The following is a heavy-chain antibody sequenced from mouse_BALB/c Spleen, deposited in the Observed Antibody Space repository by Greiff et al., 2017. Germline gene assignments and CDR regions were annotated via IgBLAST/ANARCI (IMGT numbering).Heavy chain of an antibody. CDR1: GFSLTSYG. D-gene: IGHD6-1*01. V-gene: IGHV2-9*02. CDR3: ARASLFYAMDY. CDR2: IWAGGST. J-gene: IGHJ4*01. Sequence: VKVVESGPGLVAPSQSLSITCTVSGFSLTSYGVHWVRQPPGKGLEWLGVIWAGGSTNYNSALMSRLSISKDNSKSQVFLKMNSLQTDDTAMYYCARASLFYAMDYWGQGTSVTVSS.